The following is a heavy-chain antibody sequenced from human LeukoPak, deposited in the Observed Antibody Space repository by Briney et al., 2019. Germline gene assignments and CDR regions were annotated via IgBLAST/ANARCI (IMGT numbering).Heavy chain of an antibody. CDR1: GYTFTCYY. CDR3: AGPWDQVGFDP. CDR2: IYTNTGGT. V-gene: IGHV1-2*02. Sequence: PLASVTVSFKASGYTFTCYYLHLVRQAPGQGLGGICWIYTNTGGTSYAQKFQGRVTMTRDTSISIASMELIGMSSDDTAVYYCAGPWDQVGFDPWGQGTLVSVSS. J-gene: IGHJ5*02. D-gene: IGHD1-26*01.